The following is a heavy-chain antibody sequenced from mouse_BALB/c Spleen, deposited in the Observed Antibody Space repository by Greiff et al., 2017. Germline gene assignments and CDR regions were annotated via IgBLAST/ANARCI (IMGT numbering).Heavy chain of an antibody. V-gene: IGHV1-69*02. CDR1: GYTFTSYW. J-gene: IGHJ3*01. CDR2: IYPSDSYT. D-gene: IGHD3-1*01. Sequence: QVQLQQPGAELVRPGASVKLSCKASGYTFTSYWINWVKQRPGQGLEWIGNIYPSDSYTNYNQKFKDKATLTVDKSSSTAYMQLSSPTSEDSAVYYCTRSGFFAYWGQGTLVTVSA. CDR3: TRSGFFAY.